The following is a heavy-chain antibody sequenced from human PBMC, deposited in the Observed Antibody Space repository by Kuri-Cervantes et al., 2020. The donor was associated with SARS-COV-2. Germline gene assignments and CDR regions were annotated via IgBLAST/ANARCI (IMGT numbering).Heavy chain of an antibody. J-gene: IGHJ5*02. CDR3: ARGGRYCSSTSCPVWFDP. CDR1: GGSISSSSYY. Sequence: SETLSLTCTVSGGSISSSSYYWGWIRQPPGKGLEWIGSIYYSGSTYYNPSLKSRVTISVDTSKNQLSLRLSSVTAADTAVYYCARGGRYCSSTSCPVWFDPWGQGTLVTVSS. D-gene: IGHD2-2*01. CDR2: IYYSGST. V-gene: IGHV4-39*07.